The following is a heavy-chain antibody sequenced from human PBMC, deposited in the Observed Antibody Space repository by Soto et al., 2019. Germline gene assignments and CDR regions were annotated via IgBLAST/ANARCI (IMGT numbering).Heavy chain of an antibody. V-gene: IGHV3-30-3*01. D-gene: IGHD1-7*01. Sequence: GSLRLSCSASGFTFSSYAMHWVRQAPGKGLEWVAVISYDGSNKYYADSVKGRFTISRDNSKNTLYLQMNSLRAEDTAVYYCARDSELELAPGLDYWGQGTLVTVSS. CDR3: ARDSELELAPGLDY. CDR2: ISYDGSNK. J-gene: IGHJ4*02. CDR1: GFTFSSYA.